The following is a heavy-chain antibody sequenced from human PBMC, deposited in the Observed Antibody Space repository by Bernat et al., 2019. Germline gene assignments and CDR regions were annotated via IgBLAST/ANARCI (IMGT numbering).Heavy chain of an antibody. CDR2: ISGSGITT. J-gene: IGHJ3*02. Sequence: EAQLLESGGGLVEPGGSLRLSCAASGFTFSLYAMAWVRQAPGKGLEWVSAISGSGITTYYADSVEGRFTVSRDNSRNTVYLEMSSLTAEDTALYYCAKDEESSGRDHDAFDIWGHGTMVTVSS. V-gene: IGHV3-23*01. D-gene: IGHD6-19*01. CDR3: AKDEESSGRDHDAFDI. CDR1: GFTFSLYA.